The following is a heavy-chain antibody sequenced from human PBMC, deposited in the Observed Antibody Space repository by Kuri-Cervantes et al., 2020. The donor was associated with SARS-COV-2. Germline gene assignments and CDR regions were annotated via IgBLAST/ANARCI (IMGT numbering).Heavy chain of an antibody. CDR2: IYHSGST. V-gene: IGHV4-38-2*02. CDR3: ARVGRAGPFDY. Sequence: ESLKISCTVSGYSINSGYYWGWIRQPPGKGLEWIGSIYHSGSTYYNPSLKSRVTISVDTSKNQFSLKLSSVTAADTAVYYCARVGRAGPFDYWGQGTLVTVSS. CDR1: GYSINSGYY. D-gene: IGHD6-13*01. J-gene: IGHJ4*02.